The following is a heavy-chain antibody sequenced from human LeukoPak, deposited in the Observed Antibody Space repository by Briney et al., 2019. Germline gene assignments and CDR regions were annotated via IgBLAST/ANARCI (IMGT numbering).Heavy chain of an antibody. CDR2: IIPIFGTA. Sequence: SVKVSCKASGGTFSSYAISWVRQAPGQGLEWMGGIIPIFGTANYAQKFQGRVTITADESTSTAYMELSSLRSEDTAAYYCARGGYSGYDVYYFDYWGQGTLVTVCS. V-gene: IGHV1-69*13. J-gene: IGHJ4*02. CDR1: GGTFSSYA. CDR3: ARGGYSGYDVYYFDY. D-gene: IGHD5-12*01.